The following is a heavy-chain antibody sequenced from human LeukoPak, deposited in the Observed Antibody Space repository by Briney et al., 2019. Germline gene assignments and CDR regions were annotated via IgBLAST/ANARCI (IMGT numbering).Heavy chain of an antibody. CDR3: SHPPSDS. V-gene: IGHV3-7*01. Sequence: GGSLTLSCAPSGLNFNGKWMTSVRQAPGKGLEWVDNINQDGSQKYYVASVKGRFTISSDKAKNSLYLEMSGWRAADTSLYDCSHPPSDSWGQGTLVAVSS. CDR2: INQDGSQK. CDR1: GLNFNGKW. J-gene: IGHJ4*02.